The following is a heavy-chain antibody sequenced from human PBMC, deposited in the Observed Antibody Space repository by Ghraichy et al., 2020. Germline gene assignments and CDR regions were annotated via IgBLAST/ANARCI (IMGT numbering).Heavy chain of an antibody. CDR1: GFIFSSYW. J-gene: IGHJ4*02. D-gene: IGHD4-17*01. CDR3: ARKSVLDGDDYNVFDY. CDR2: IKQDGSEK. Sequence: GGSLRLSCVASGFIFSSYWMCWVRQVPGKGLEWVANIKQDGSEKYYVDSVKGRFTISRDNAKNSLYLQMNSLRAEDTAVYYCARKSVLDGDDYNVFDYWGQRTLVTVSS. V-gene: IGHV3-7*01.